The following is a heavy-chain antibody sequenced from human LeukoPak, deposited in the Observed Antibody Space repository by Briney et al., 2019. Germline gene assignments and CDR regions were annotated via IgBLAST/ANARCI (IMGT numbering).Heavy chain of an antibody. D-gene: IGHD3-3*01. J-gene: IGHJ5*02. V-gene: IGHV4-4*07. CDR3: ASTYYDFWSGYYKSWFDP. CDR1: GGSISSYY. Sequence: PSETLSLTCTVSGGSISSYYWSWIRQPAGKGLEWIGRIYTSGSTNYNPSLKSRVTMSVDTSKNQFSLKLSSVTAADTAVYYCASTYYDFWSGYYKSWFDPWGQGTLVTVSS. CDR2: IYTSGST.